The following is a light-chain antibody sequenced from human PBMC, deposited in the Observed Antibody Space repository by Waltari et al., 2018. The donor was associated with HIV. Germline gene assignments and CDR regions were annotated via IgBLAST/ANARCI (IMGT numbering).Light chain of an antibody. CDR3: QQRRDWPRT. CDR1: QSVGTY. J-gene: IGKJ2*01. V-gene: IGKV3-11*01. CDR2: DAS. Sequence: EIVLTQSPATLSLSPGARATLSCRVSQSVGTYLVWYQHRPGQAPRLLVFDASKRATGIPARFIGRGFGTDFTLTISSLEPEDFGLYYCQQRRDWPRTFGQGTRLEI.